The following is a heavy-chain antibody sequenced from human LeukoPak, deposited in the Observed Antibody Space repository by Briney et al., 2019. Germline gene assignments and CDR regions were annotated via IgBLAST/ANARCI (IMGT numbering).Heavy chain of an antibody. V-gene: IGHV4-59*01. CDR3: ASVARDYYDSSGYLNRYYYYGMDV. J-gene: IGHJ6*02. CDR1: GVSISSYY. D-gene: IGHD3-22*01. CDR2: IYYSGST. Sequence: SETLSLTCTVSGVSISSYYWSWIRQPPGKGLEWIGYIYYSGSTNYNPSLKSRVTISVDTSKNQFSLKLSSVTAADTAVYYCASVARDYYDSSGYLNRYYYYGMDVWGQGTTVTVSS.